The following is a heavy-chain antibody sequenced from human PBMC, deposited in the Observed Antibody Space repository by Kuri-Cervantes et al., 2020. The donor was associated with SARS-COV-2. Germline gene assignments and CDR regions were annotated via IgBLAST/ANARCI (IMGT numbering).Heavy chain of an antibody. CDR3: ARVVYYMDV. CDR1: GFTFSKYW. CDR2: INKDGSEK. Sequence: GESLKISCAASGFTFSKYWMSWVRQAPGKGLEWVANINKDGSEKYYADSVKGRFTVSRDNAKNTMYLQMNSLGAEDTAVYYCARVVYYMDVWGKGTTVTVSS. J-gene: IGHJ6*03. V-gene: IGHV3-7*04.